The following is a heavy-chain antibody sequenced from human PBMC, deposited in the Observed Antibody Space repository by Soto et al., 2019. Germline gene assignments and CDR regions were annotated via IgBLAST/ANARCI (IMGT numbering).Heavy chain of an antibody. CDR3: ARVFGVAVAGQRYYYYYYGMDV. D-gene: IGHD6-19*01. CDR1: GGTFSSYA. CDR2: IIPIFGTA. J-gene: IGHJ6*02. V-gene: IGHV1-69*13. Sequence: SVKVSCKASGGTFSSYAISWVRQAPGQGLEWMGGIIPIFGTANYAQKFQGRVTITADESTSTAYMELSSLRSEDTAVYYCARVFGVAVAGQRYYYYYYGMDVWGQGTTVTVSS.